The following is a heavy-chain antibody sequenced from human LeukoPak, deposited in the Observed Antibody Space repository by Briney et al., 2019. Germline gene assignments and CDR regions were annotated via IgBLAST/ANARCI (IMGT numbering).Heavy chain of an antibody. V-gene: IGHV4-4*07. CDR2: IYTRGT. CDR1: GGSISNYY. J-gene: IGHJ4*02. D-gene: IGHD5-12*01. Sequence: SETLSLTCTVSGGSISNYYWSWIRQPAGKGLDWIGRIYTRGTSYNPSLKGRVTMSVDTSKNQFSLKLSSVTAADTAVYYCARGDSGYDFGYWGQGTLVTVSS. CDR3: ARGDSGYDFGY.